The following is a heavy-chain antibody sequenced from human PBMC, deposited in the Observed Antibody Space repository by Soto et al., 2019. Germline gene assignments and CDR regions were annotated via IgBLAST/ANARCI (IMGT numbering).Heavy chain of an antibody. CDR3: ARVVGNYGGDSGCFDL. D-gene: IGHD2-21*02. CDR1: GGTFSSYA. CDR2: IIPIFGTA. V-gene: IGHV1-69*13. J-gene: IGHJ2*01. Sequence: ASVKVSCKASGGTFSSYAISWVRQAPGQGLEWMGGIIPIFGTANYAQKFQGRVTITADESTSTAYMELSSLRSEDTAVYYCARVVGNYGGDSGCFDLWGRGTLVTVSS.